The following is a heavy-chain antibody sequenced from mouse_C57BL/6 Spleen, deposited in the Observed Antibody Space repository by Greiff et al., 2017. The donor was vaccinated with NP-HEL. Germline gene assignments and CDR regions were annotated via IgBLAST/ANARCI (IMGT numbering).Heavy chain of an antibody. CDR3: ASYYGSSRYY. CDR1: GYTFTDYY. V-gene: IGHV1-76*01. CDR2: IYPGSGNT. J-gene: IGHJ2*01. D-gene: IGHD1-1*01. Sequence: QVQLQQSGAELVRPGASVKLSCKASGYTFTDYYINWVKQRPGQGLEWIARIYPGSGNTSYNEKFKGKATLTAEKSSSTAYMQLSSLTSEDSAVYFCASYYGSSRYYWGQGTTLTVSS.